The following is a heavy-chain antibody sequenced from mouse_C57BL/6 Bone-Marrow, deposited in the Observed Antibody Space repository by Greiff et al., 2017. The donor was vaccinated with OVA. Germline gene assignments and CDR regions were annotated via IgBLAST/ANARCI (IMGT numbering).Heavy chain of an antibody. CDR2: INPNYGTT. J-gene: IGHJ2*01. CDR3: ARRGYSKNYFDY. V-gene: IGHV1-39*01. D-gene: IGHD2-5*01. CDR1: GYSFTDYN. Sequence: EVKLMESGPELVKLGASVKISCKASGYSFTDYNMNWVKQSNGKSLEWIGVINPNYGTTSYNQKFKGKATLTVDQSSSTAYMQLNSLTSEDSAVYYCARRGYSKNYFDYWGQGTTLTVSS.